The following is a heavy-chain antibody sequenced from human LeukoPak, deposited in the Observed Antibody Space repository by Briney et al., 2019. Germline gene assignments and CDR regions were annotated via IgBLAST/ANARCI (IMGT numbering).Heavy chain of an antibody. V-gene: IGHV3-30*18. Sequence: PGGSLRLSCEASGFTFNSYGMHWVRQAPGKGLEWVAFITYDGSNKFYADSVKGRFTISRDNSKNTVFLQMDSLRAEDTAVYYCEKGLYSFDSSGYPTWGQGNLVTVSS. J-gene: IGHJ5*02. CDR1: GFTFNSYG. CDR2: ITYDGSNK. D-gene: IGHD3-22*01. CDR3: EKGLYSFDSSGYPT.